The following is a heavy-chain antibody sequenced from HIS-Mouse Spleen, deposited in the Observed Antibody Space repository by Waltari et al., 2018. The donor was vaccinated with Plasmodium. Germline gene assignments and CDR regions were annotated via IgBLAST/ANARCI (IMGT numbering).Heavy chain of an antibody. V-gene: IGHV4-4*07. CDR1: GGSISSYY. CDR2: IYTSGST. CDR3: ARLDCSSTSCYFYY. Sequence: QVQLQESGPGLVKPSETLSLTCTVSGGSISSYYWSWIRQPAGKGREWIGRIYTSGSTNYNPSLKSRVTMSVDTSKNQFSLKRSSVTAADTAVYYCARLDCSSTSCYFYYWGQGTLVTVSS. J-gene: IGHJ4*02. D-gene: IGHD2-2*01.